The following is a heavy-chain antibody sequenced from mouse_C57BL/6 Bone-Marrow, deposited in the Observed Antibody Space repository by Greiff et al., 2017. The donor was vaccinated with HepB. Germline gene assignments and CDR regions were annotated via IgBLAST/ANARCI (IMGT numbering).Heavy chain of an antibody. CDR2: ISSGSSTI. V-gene: IGHV5-17*01. D-gene: IGHD2-2*01. CDR3: GVTTGYAMDY. CDR1: GFTFSDYG. J-gene: IGHJ4*01. Sequence: EVMLVESGGGLVKPGGSLKLSCAASGFTFSDYGMHWVRQAPEKGLEWVAYISSGSSTIYYADTVKGRFTISRDNAKNTLFLQMTSLRSEDTAMYYCGVTTGYAMDYWGQGTSVTVSS.